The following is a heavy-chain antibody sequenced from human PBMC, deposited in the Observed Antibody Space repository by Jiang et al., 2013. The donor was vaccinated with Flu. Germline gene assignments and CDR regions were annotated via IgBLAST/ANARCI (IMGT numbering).Heavy chain of an antibody. CDR3: ASTKDIVVVPLPLDY. Sequence: VQLVESGAEVKKPGSSVKVSCKASGGTFSSYAISWVRQAPGQGLEWMGGIIPIFGTANYAQKFQGRVTITADESTSTAYMELSSLRSEDTAVYYCASTKDIVVVPLPLDYWGQGTLVTVSS. V-gene: IGHV1-69*01. CDR2: IIPIFGTA. D-gene: IGHD2-15*01. CDR1: GGTFSSYA. J-gene: IGHJ4*02.